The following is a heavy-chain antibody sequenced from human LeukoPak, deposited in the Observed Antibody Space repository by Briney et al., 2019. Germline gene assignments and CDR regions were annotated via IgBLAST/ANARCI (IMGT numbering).Heavy chain of an antibody. CDR2: IGDTGGTT. J-gene: IGHJ4*02. V-gene: IGHV3-64D*09. D-gene: IGHD3-16*01. CDR3: VKDVTDTFDY. Sequence: GGSLRLSCSASGFTFSNYNMHWVRQSPGKGLEHVSIIGDTGGTTRYADSVKGRFSVSRDNSKNTLYLQMSSLRPDDTAIYYCVKDVTDTFDYWGQGTVVTVSS. CDR1: GFTFSNYN.